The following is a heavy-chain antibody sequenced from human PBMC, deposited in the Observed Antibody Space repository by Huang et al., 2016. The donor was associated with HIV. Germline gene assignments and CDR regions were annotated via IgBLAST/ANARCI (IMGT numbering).Heavy chain of an antibody. Sequence: QVQLVQSGSELKKPGASVKVSCKASGYTFTNYGVHWVRQAPGQGLEWRGLINTDTGKPRYAQVLTGRFVFSLDTSVNTAYLQISSLKAADSAIYYCVRVRRVMDTYCVADCSTLEAFDIWGQGTVVTVSA. V-gene: IGHV7-4-1*02. CDR2: INTDTGKP. J-gene: IGHJ3*02. CDR3: VRVRRVMDTYCVADCSTLEAFDI. D-gene: IGHD2-21*02. CDR1: GYTFTNYG.